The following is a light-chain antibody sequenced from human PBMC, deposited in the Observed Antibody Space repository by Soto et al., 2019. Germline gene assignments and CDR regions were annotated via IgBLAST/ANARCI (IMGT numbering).Light chain of an antibody. CDR1: QSVGSS. CDR2: DAS. Sequence: EIVLTQSPATLSLSPGERATLSCRASQSVGSSLAWYQQKPGQAPRLLIYDASNRATGIPDRFSGSGSGTEFTLTISSLQSEDFAVYYCQQYNSWPPITFGQGTRLEIK. V-gene: IGKV3-15*01. CDR3: QQYNSWPPIT. J-gene: IGKJ5*01.